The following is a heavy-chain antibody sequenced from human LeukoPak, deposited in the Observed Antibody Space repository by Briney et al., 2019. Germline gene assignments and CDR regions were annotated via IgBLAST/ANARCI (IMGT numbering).Heavy chain of an antibody. V-gene: IGHV3-66*01. CDR3: AKDRVTMIVVVITD. Sequence: GGSLRLSCAASGFTVSSNYMSWVRQAPGKGLEWVSVIYSGGSTYYADSVKGRFTISRDNSKNTLYLQMNSLRAEGTAVYYCAKDRVTMIVVVITDWGQGTLVTVSS. CDR1: GFTVSSNY. CDR2: IYSGGST. D-gene: IGHD3-22*01. J-gene: IGHJ4*02.